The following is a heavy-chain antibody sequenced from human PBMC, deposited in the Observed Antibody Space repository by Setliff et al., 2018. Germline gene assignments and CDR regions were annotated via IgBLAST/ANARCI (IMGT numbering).Heavy chain of an antibody. D-gene: IGHD3-9*01. CDR1: GYTFTGYY. Sequence: ASVKVSCKASGYTFTGYYIHWVRQAPGQGLEWMGCLNPNSGGTNSTRKFEGCVTMTRDTSISAAYMEPSSLKSNDTAVYYCARGKYDILTGEYYFDFWGQGTLVTVSS. CDR2: LNPNSGGT. J-gene: IGHJ4*02. V-gene: IGHV1-2*04. CDR3: ARGKYDILTGEYYFDF.